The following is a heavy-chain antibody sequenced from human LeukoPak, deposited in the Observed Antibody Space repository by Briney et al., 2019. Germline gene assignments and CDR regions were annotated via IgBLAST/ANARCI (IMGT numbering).Heavy chain of an antibody. CDR1: GVSISNYY. D-gene: IGHD2-2*01. J-gene: IGHJ3*01. Sequence: SETLSLTCGVYGVSISNYYWSWVRQPPGKGLEWIGEIEHNGNPNYNPSLTSRLTISIDTSKKQFSLTLTSVTAADTAIYYCASRFCTNTNCLPDAFDVWGQGALVTVSS. V-gene: IGHV4-34*01. CDR3: ASRFCTNTNCLPDAFDV. CDR2: IEHNGNP.